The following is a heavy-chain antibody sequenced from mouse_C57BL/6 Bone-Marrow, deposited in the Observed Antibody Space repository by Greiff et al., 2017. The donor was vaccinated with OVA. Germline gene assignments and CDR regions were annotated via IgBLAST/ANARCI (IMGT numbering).Heavy chain of an antibody. CDR3: ARGSSYLPYWYFDV. J-gene: IGHJ1*03. CDR2: INPNNGGT. Sequence: EVQGVESGPELVKPGASVKMSCKASGYTFTDYNMHWVKQSHGKSLEWIGYINPNNGGTSYNQKFKGKATLTVNKSSSTAYMELRSLTSEDSAVYYCARGSSYLPYWYFDVWGTGTTVTVSS. CDR1: GYTFTDYN. V-gene: IGHV1-22*01. D-gene: IGHD1-1*01.